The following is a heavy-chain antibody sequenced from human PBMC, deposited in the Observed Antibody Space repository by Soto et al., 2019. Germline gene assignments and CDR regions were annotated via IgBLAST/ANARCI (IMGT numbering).Heavy chain of an antibody. J-gene: IGHJ4*02. Sequence: GGSLRLSCAASGFTFSSYGMHWVRQAPGKGLEWVAVIWYDGSNKYYADSVKGRFTISRDNSKNTLYLQMNSLRAEDTAVYYCARGGFRSSSSHFDYWGQGTLVTVSS. V-gene: IGHV3-33*01. D-gene: IGHD6-6*01. CDR3: ARGGFRSSSSHFDY. CDR2: IWYDGSNK. CDR1: GFTFSSYG.